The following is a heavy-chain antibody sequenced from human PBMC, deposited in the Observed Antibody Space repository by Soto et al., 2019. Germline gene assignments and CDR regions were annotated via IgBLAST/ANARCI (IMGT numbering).Heavy chain of an antibody. CDR2: MNPNSGNT. CDR3: ARGRRSIAARGRGPFDY. Sequence: QVQLVQSGAEVKKPGASVKVSCKASGYTFTSYDINWVRQATGQGLEWMGWMNPNSGNTGYAQKFQGRVTMTRNTSISTAYMELSSLRSEDTAVYYCARGRRSIAARGRGPFDYWGQGTLVTVSS. D-gene: IGHD6-6*01. CDR1: GYTFTSYD. V-gene: IGHV1-8*01. J-gene: IGHJ4*02.